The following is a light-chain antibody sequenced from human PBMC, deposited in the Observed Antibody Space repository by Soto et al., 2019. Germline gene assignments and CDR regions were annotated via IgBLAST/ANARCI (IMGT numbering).Light chain of an antibody. CDR2: AAS. V-gene: IGKV1-39*01. J-gene: IGKJ1*01. Sequence: DIQLTQSPSSLSASVGSRVTITCRASQSITSYLNWYQQKPGKAPKLLIYAASTLTSGVASRFSGSGSGTDFTLTISSLQPEDFTVYFCQQSYTTPRTFGQGTKVEMK. CDR1: QSITSY. CDR3: QQSYTTPRT.